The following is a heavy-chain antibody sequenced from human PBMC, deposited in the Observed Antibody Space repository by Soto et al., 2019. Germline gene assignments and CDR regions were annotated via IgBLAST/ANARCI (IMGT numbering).Heavy chain of an antibody. CDR3: ARRVIAPVGAIDY. J-gene: IGHJ4*02. V-gene: IGHV4-38-2*01. Sequence: PSETLSLTCAVSGYSISSGYFWGWIRQPPGKGLEWIGSVYFTGRANYNPSLKSRVTISADTSKNQFSLKLRSVTAAETAVYYCARRVIAPVGAIDYWGQGALVTVS. CDR2: VYFTGRA. CDR1: GYSISSGYF. D-gene: IGHD1-26*01.